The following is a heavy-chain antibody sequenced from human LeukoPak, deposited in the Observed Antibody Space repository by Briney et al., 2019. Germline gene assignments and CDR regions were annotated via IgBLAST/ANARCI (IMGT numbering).Heavy chain of an antibody. Sequence: SVKVSCKASGGTFSSYGISWVRQAPGQGLEWMGRIIPIFGTANYAQKFQGRLTITTDESTSTAYMELSSLGSEDTAVYYCAREGDYGDYASGCWGQGTLVTVSS. CDR3: AREGDYGDYASGC. D-gene: IGHD4-17*01. CDR1: GGTFSSYG. V-gene: IGHV1-69*05. J-gene: IGHJ4*02. CDR2: IIPIFGTA.